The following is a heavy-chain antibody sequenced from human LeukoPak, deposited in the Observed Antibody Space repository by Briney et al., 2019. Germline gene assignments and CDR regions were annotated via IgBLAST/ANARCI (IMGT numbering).Heavy chain of an antibody. CDR1: GGSISSAGYH. D-gene: IGHD3-22*01. V-gene: IGHV4-31*03. Sequence: PSQTLSLTCTVSGGSISSAGYHWSWIRQHPGKGLEWIGYISNSGSTYSNPSLKSRVLISVDTSQNQFSLKLTYVTAADTAVYYCARLRIMYYYDSSGYFYFDYWGQGTLVTVSS. J-gene: IGHJ4*02. CDR3: ARLRIMYYYDSSGYFYFDY. CDR2: ISNSGST.